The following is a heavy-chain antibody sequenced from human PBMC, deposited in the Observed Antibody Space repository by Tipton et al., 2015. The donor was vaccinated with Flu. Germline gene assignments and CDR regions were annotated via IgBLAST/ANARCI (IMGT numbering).Heavy chain of an antibody. CDR2: IYSGGGT. J-gene: IGHJ4*02. V-gene: IGHV3-53*01. D-gene: IGHD3-3*01. CDR3: TRAKSATYAVD. Sequence: SLRLPCAASGFTVIMNYMSWVRQAPGKGLQWVSIIYSGGGTAYGDSVRGRFAISRDTSQNTVFLQMNNLTVVDTATYYCTRAKSATYAVDWGRGTQVIVSS. CDR1: GFTVIMNY.